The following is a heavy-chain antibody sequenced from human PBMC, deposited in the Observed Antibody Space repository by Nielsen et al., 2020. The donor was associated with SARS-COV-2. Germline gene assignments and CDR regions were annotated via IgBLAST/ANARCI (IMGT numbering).Heavy chain of an antibody. CDR2: ISWNSGSI. CDR1: GFTFDDYA. V-gene: IGHV3-9*01. J-gene: IGHJ3*02. CDR3: AKDMGERTGAFDI. Sequence: SLKISCAASGFTFDDYAMHWVRQAPGKGLEWVSGISWNSGSIGYADSVKGRFTISRDNAKNSLYLQMNSLRAEDTALYYCAKDMGERTGAFDIWGQGTMVTVSS. D-gene: IGHD1-1*01.